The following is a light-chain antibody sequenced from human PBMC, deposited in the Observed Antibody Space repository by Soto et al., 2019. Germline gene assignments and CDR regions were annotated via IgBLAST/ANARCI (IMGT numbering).Light chain of an antibody. J-gene: IGKJ1*01. CDR3: HQYNSYPWT. V-gene: IGKV1-5*03. CDR1: QNLNNW. CDR2: KAS. Sequence: DIQMTQSPSTLSASVGDRVTITCRASQNLNNWLAWVQQKPGKAPTLLIYKASGLESGVPSRFSGSGSGTECTLTISSLQPDDFSTYYCHQYNSYPWTFGQGTKVEI.